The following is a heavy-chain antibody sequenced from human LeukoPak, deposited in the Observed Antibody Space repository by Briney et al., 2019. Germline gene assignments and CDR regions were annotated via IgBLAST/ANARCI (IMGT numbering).Heavy chain of an antibody. CDR3: ARRLNPSIWSGYYTVY. D-gene: IGHD3-3*01. V-gene: IGHV4-39*01. CDR2: IYYSGST. Sequence: SETLSLTCTVSGGPISSSSYYWGWIRQPPGKGLEWIGSIYYSGSTYYNPSLKSRVTISVDTSKNQFSLKLSSVTAADTAVYYCARRLNPSIWSGYYTVYWGQGTLVTVSS. J-gene: IGHJ4*02. CDR1: GGPISSSSYY.